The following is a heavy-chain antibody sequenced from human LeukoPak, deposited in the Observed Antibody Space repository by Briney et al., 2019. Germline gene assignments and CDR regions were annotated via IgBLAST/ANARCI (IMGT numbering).Heavy chain of an antibody. V-gene: IGHV4-39*01. CDR2: IYYSGST. J-gene: IGHJ3*02. CDR1: GGSISSSGYY. CDR3: ATHPGNLDAFDI. Sequence: PSETLSLTCTVSGGSISSSGYYWGWIRQPPGKGLEWLGSIYYSGSTYYNPSLKSRVTISVDTSKNQFSLKLRSVTAADTAVYYCATHPGNLDAFDIWGQGTMVTVSS.